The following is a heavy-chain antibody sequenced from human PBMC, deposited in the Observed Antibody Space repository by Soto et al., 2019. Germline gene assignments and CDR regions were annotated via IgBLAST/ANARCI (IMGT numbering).Heavy chain of an antibody. CDR1: GFTFSSYA. J-gene: IGHJ6*02. CDR3: ARDKAPILYYSGMDV. V-gene: IGHV3-30-3*01. Sequence: QVQLVESGGGVVQPGRSLRLSCAASGFTFSSYAMHWVRQAPGKGLEWVAVISYDGSNKYYADSVKGRFTISRDNSKNTLYLPMNSLRAEDTAVYYCARDKAPILYYSGMDVWGQGTTVTVSS. CDR2: ISYDGSNK.